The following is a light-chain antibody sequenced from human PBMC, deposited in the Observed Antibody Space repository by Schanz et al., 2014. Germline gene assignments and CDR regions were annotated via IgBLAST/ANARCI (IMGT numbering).Light chain of an antibody. CDR2: GAS. CDR3: QTYDISLSAWV. Sequence: QSVLTQPPSVSGAPGQRVTISCTGSTSNIGTGYHVHWYQHFPGTAPKLLIFGASNRPSGVPGRFSGSKSGTSASLAITGLQAEDEADYYCQTYDISLSAWVFGGGTKLTVL. CDR1: TSNIGTGYH. J-gene: IGLJ3*02. V-gene: IGLV1-40*01.